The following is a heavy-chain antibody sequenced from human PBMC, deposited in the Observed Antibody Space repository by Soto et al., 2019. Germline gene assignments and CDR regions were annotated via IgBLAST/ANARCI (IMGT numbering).Heavy chain of an antibody. CDR3: ARSGYSSSSDYYYYGMDV. D-gene: IGHD6-6*01. J-gene: IGHJ6*02. CDR1: GGTFSSYA. CDR2: IIPIFGTA. Sequence: QVQLVQSGAEVKKPGSSVKVSCKASGGTFSSYAISWVRQAPGQGLEWMGGIIPIFGTANYAQKFQGRVTITADKSTSPAYMEVSSLRSEDTAVYYCARSGYSSSSDYYYYGMDVWGQGTTVTVPS. V-gene: IGHV1-69*06.